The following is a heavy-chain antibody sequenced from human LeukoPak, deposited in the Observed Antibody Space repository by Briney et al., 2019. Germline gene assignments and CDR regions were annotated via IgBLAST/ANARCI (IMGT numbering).Heavy chain of an antibody. J-gene: IGHJ4*02. CDR3: AKGAPPYYDILTGYYSHAYYFDY. CDR2: ISGSGGST. CDR1: GFTFSSYG. V-gene: IGHV3-23*01. D-gene: IGHD3-9*01. Sequence: QPGGSLRLSCAASGFTFSSYGMSWVRQAPGKGLEWVSAISGSGGSTYYADSVKGRFTISRDNSKNTLYLQMNSLRAEDTAVYYCAKGAPPYYDILTGYYSHAYYFDYWGQGTLVTVSS.